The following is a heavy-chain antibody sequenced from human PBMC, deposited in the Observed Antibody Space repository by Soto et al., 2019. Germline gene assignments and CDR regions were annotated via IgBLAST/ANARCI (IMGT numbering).Heavy chain of an antibody. CDR1: GYTFTSYD. D-gene: IGHD1-20*01. Sequence: ASVKVSCKASGYTFTSYDTNWVRQATGQGLEWMGWMNPNSGNTGYAQKFQGRVTMTRNTSISTAYMELSSLRSEDTAVYYCARVNSLGRSPPGYWGQGTLVTVSS. J-gene: IGHJ4*02. V-gene: IGHV1-8*01. CDR3: ARVNSLGRSPPGY. CDR2: MNPNSGNT.